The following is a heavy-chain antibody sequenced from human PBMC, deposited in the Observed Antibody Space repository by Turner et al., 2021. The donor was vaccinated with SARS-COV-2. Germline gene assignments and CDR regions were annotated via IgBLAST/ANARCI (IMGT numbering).Heavy chain of an antibody. D-gene: IGHD3-22*01. CDR2: ISGSGGST. Sequence: VQLFESGGGLVHPWGSLRLSCAASGFTFSSYAMSWVRQAPGKGLEGVAAISGSGGSTYYADSVKGRFTISRDHSKNTLYLQMNSLRAEDTAVYYCAKVGAGVTMIVVVSGESYYFDYWGQGTLVTVSS. V-gene: IGHV3-23*01. J-gene: IGHJ4*02. CDR1: GFTFSSYA. CDR3: AKVGAGVTMIVVVSGESYYFDY.